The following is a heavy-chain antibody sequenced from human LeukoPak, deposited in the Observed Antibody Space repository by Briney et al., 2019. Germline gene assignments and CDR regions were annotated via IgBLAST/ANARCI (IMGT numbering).Heavy chain of an antibody. Sequence: GGSLRLSCAASGFTFSSYGMHWVRQAPGKGLEWVAVISYDGSNKYYADSVKGRFTISRDNSKNTLYLQMNSLRAEDTAVYYCATSIVVVPAAMPIFNFDYWGQGTLVTVSS. CDR1: GFTFSSYG. V-gene: IGHV3-30*03. J-gene: IGHJ4*02. CDR3: ATSIVVVPAAMPIFNFDY. D-gene: IGHD2-2*01. CDR2: ISYDGSNK.